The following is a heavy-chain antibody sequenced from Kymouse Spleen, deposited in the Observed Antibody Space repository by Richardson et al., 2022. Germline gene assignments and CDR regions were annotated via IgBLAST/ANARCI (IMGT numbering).Heavy chain of an antibody. Sequence: EVQLVESGGGLVKPGGSLRLSCAASGFTFSSYSMNWVRQAPGKGLEWVSSISSSSSYIYYADSVKGRFTISRDNAKNSLYLQMNSLRAEDTAVYYCAREGTMVRGVPYYFDYWGQGTLVTVSS. V-gene: IGHV3-21*03. J-gene: IGHJ4*02. CDR1: GFTFSSYS. CDR2: ISSSSSYI. D-gene: IGHD3-10*01. CDR3: AREGTMVRGVPYYFDY.